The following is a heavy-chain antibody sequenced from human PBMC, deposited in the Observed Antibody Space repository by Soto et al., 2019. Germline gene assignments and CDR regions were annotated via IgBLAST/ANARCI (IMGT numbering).Heavy chain of an antibody. J-gene: IGHJ4*02. V-gene: IGHV4-34*09. D-gene: IGHD4-4*01. CDR1: GGSFSGYY. CDR2: IYYSGST. CDR3: AKLGGDSNSNY. Sequence: TSETLSLTCAVYGGSFSGYYWSWIRQHPGKGLEWIGYIYYSGSTYYNPSLKSRVAISIDTSKNQFSLKLSSVTAADTAVYYCAKLGGDSNSNYWGQGTLVTVSS.